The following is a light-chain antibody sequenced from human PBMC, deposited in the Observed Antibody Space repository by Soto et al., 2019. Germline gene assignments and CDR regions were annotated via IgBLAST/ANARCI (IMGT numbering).Light chain of an antibody. CDR3: QQHDNSLYT. Sequence: EIVLTQSPGTLSLSPGERATLSCRASQSVSSSYLAWYQQKPGQAPRLLIYEASTRATGIPDRFSGSGSGADFTLTISRLEPEDFAVYYCQQHDNSLYTFGQGIKVEIK. CDR1: QSVSSSY. J-gene: IGKJ2*01. V-gene: IGKV3-20*01. CDR2: EAS.